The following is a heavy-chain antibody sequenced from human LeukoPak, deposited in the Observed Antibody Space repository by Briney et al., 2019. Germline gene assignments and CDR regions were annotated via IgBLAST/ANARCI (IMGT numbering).Heavy chain of an antibody. CDR1: GDSISSNYW. Sequence: PPETLSLTCAVSGDSISSNYWWTWVRQPPGKGLEWIGEIHHSGSTNYSPSLKSRVTVSVDNSRNDFSLSLTSVSAADTAVYYCARGIPGYFGTSGYYYEYWGQGTLVTVSS. J-gene: IGHJ4*02. V-gene: IGHV4-4*03. CDR3: ARGIPGYFGTSGYYYEY. CDR2: IHHSGST. D-gene: IGHD3-22*01.